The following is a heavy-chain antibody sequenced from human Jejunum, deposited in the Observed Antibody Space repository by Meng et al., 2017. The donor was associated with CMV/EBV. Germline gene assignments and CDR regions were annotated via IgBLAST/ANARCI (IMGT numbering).Heavy chain of an antibody. CDR1: GNNFISYS. D-gene: IGHD6-19*01. Sequence: SGNNFISYSMYWVRQAPGQRLEYMGWINGGNGNTGYSENFQGRITTTRDTSASTVYMEMSSLTSEDTAVYYCARSPDGYSSGWTFDYWGQGTLVTVSS. CDR3: ARSPDGYSSGWTFDY. V-gene: IGHV1-3*01. CDR2: INGGNGNT. J-gene: IGHJ4*02.